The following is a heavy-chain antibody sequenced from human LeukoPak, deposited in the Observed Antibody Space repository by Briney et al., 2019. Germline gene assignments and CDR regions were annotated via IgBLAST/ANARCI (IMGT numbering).Heavy chain of an antibody. CDR2: IRYDGINK. D-gene: IGHD3-10*01. Sequence: GGSLRLSCATSGFTFSTHGMHWVRQAPGKGLEWVAFIRYDGINKYYADSVKGRFTISRDSFKNTLYLQMNSLRPEDTAVYYCAKEGDYYGSGSYRDGFDIWGQGTRATVSS. CDR3: AKEGDYYGSGSYRDGFDI. V-gene: IGHV3-30*02. CDR1: GFTFSTHG. J-gene: IGHJ3*02.